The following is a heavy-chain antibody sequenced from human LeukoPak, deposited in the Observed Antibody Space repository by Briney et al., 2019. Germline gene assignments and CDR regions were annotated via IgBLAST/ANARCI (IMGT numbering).Heavy chain of an antibody. CDR1: GGSISSGDYY. CDR3: ARALDYYGSGTMPYYFDY. D-gene: IGHD3-10*01. V-gene: IGHV4-30-4*01. J-gene: IGHJ4*02. CDR2: TYYSGNT. Sequence: SETLSLTCTVSGGSISSGDYYWSWIRQPPGKGPEWIGYTYYSGNTHYNPSLKSRVTISVDTSKNQFSLKLSSVTAADTAVYYCARALDYYGSGTMPYYFDYWGQGTLVTVSS.